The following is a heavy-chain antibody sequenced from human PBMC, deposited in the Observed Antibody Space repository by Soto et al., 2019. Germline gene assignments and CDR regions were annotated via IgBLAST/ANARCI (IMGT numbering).Heavy chain of an antibody. J-gene: IGHJ4*02. D-gene: IGHD2-2*02. V-gene: IGHV3-23*01. CDR3: VYVPIWCSSTSCYTEGFDY. CDR1: GFTFSDYA. Sequence: EVQLLDSGGGLVQPGGSLRLSCTASGFTFSDYAMSWVRQPPGKGLEWVSVISAGGSTSYAESVKGRFTVSRANSKNTLYLQMNRLRSEDTAVYYCVYVPIWCSSTSCYTEGFDYWGQGTLVTVST. CDR2: ISAGGST.